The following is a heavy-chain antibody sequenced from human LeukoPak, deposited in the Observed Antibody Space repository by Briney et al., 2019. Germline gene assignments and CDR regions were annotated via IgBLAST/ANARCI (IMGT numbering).Heavy chain of an antibody. CDR1: GDTFSSYA. D-gene: IGHD2-2*01. V-gene: IGHV1-69*06. CDR2: IIPIFGTA. Sequence: ASVKVSCKASGDTFSSYAISWVRQAPGQGLEWMGGIIPIFGTANYAQKFQGRVTITADKSTSTVYMELSSLRSEDTAVYYCAREALGYCSSTSCSNYFDYWGQGTLVTVSS. CDR3: AREALGYCSSTSCSNYFDY. J-gene: IGHJ4*02.